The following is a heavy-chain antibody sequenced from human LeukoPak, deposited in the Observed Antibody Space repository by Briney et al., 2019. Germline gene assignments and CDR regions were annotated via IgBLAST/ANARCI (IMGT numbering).Heavy chain of an antibody. Sequence: ASVKVSCKASGYTFTGYYMHWVRQAPGQGLEWMGWINPNSGGTNYAQKFQGRVTMTRDTSISTAYMELSRLRSDDTAVYYCARDGYCSSTSCYSSYYYYGMDVWGQGTTVTVSS. CDR3: ARDGYCSSTSCYSSYYYYGMDV. V-gene: IGHV1-2*02. D-gene: IGHD2-2*03. CDR2: INPNSGGT. CDR1: GYTFTGYY. J-gene: IGHJ6*02.